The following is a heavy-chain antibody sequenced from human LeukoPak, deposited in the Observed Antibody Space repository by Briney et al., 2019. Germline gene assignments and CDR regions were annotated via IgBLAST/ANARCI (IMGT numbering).Heavy chain of an antibody. Sequence: GGSLRLSCAASGFTFSSYSMTWVRQAPGKGLEWVSSISSSSSYIYYADSVKGRFTISRDNTKNSLYLQMNSLRAEDTAVYYCARDYTYDSSGYYYVGAFDIWGQGTMVTVSS. D-gene: IGHD3-22*01. CDR1: GFTFSSYS. CDR2: ISSSSSYI. J-gene: IGHJ3*02. CDR3: ARDYTYDSSGYYYVGAFDI. V-gene: IGHV3-21*01.